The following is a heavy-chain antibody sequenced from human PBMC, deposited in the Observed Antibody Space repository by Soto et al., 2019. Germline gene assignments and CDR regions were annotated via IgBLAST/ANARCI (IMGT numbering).Heavy chain of an antibody. CDR1: GGSITSNW. D-gene: IGHD2-21*01. V-gene: IGHV4-4*02. Sequence: QVQLQESGPGLMKPSGTLSLTCAVSGGSITSNWWSWVRQPPGKGLEWIAEIFHTGSANYNPSLMGRLTISMDKSRNLLSLNLNSVTAADPAVYYCARHIAVSGTRGFDHWGQGTLVTVSS. J-gene: IGHJ4*02. CDR3: ARHIAVSGTRGFDH. CDR2: IFHTGSA.